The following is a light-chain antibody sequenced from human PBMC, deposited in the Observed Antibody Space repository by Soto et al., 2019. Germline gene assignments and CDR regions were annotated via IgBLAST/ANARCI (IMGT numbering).Light chain of an antibody. CDR3: QQYNSYSSWT. CDR2: DAS. Sequence: IQLTQSPSSLSASVGDRVTITCRASQSVSSWLGWYQQRPGEAPKLLIYDASKLERGVPSRFSGSGSGTEFTLTISSLQADDFATYYCQQYNSYSSWTFGQGTKVDIK. J-gene: IGKJ1*01. CDR1: QSVSSW. V-gene: IGKV1-5*01.